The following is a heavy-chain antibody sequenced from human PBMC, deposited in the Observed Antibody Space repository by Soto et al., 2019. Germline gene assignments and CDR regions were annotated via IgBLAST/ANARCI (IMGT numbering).Heavy chain of an antibody. CDR2: ISGSGGST. Sequence: GGSLRLSCAASGFTFSSYAMSWVRQAPGKGLEWVSAISGSGGSTYYADSVKGRFTISRDNSKNTLYLQMNSLRAEDTAVYYCANAGYSSSWYGRELTDYWGQGTLVTVSS. D-gene: IGHD6-13*01. CDR1: GFTFSSYA. CDR3: ANAGYSSSWYGRELTDY. J-gene: IGHJ4*02. V-gene: IGHV3-23*01.